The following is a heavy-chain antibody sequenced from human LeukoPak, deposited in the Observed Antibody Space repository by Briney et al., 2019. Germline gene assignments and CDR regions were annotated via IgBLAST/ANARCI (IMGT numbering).Heavy chain of an antibody. V-gene: IGHV3-48*04. D-gene: IGHD3-3*01. Sequence: GGSLRLSCAASGFIFSTSTLAWVRQAPGKGLEWISYISSSSSTIDYADSVKGRFTISRDNAKNSLYLQMNGLRAEDTAVYYCARLFFGSSHYFDYWGQGTLVTVSS. CDR3: ARLFFGSSHYFDY. J-gene: IGHJ4*01. CDR1: GFIFSTST. CDR2: ISSSSSTI.